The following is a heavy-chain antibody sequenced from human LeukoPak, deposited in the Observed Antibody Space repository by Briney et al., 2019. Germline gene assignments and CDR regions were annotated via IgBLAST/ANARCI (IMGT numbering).Heavy chain of an antibody. CDR1: GFTVSSNY. Sequence: GGSLRLSCAASGFTVSSNYMSWVRQAPGKGLEWVSVVYSGGSTYYADSVKGRFTISRDNSKNTLYLQMNSLRAEDTAVYYCERDSPLVGATDYWGQGTLVTVSS. CDR3: ERDSPLVGATDY. J-gene: IGHJ4*02. V-gene: IGHV3-53*01. CDR2: VYSGGST. D-gene: IGHD1-26*01.